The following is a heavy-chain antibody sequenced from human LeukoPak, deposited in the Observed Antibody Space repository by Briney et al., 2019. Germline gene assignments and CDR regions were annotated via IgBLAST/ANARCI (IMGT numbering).Heavy chain of an antibody. V-gene: IGHV4-31*03. D-gene: IGHD4-17*01. CDR2: IYYSGST. J-gene: IGHJ4*02. CDR1: GGSISIGGYY. Sequence: KPSETLSLTCTVSGGSISIGGYYWSWIRQHPGKGLEWIGYIYYSGSTYYNPSLKSRVTISVDTSKNQFSLKLSSVTAADTAVYYCAEGGTYGDAIDYWGQGTLVTVSS. CDR3: AEGGTYGDAIDY.